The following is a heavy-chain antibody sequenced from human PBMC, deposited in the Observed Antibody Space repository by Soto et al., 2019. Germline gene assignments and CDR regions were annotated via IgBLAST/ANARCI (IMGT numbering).Heavy chain of an antibody. Sequence: EVQLVESGGGLVKPGGSLRLSCAASGFTFSNAWMSWVRQAPGKGLEWVGRIKSKTDGGTTDYAAPVKGRFTISRDDSKNTLYLQMNSLKTEDTAVYYCTTVYYYDSSGYPQGVYYYGMDVWGQGTTVTVSS. V-gene: IGHV3-15*01. CDR3: TTVYYYDSSGYPQGVYYYGMDV. D-gene: IGHD3-22*01. J-gene: IGHJ6*02. CDR1: GFTFSNAW. CDR2: IKSKTDGGTT.